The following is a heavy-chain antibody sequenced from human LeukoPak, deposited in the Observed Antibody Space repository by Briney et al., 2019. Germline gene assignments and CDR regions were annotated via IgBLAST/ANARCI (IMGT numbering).Heavy chain of an antibody. J-gene: IGHJ4*02. D-gene: IGHD3-16*01. CDR3: VRDLILVWTPGDDFDH. CDR1: GFTFSNYW. V-gene: IGHV3-74*01. CDR2: INERATII. Sequence: GGSLRLSCAAPGFTFSNYWRHWARQAQGKGLEWVSRINERATIISYADSVKGRFTISRENARNTLYLQMNSLTAEDTAVYYCVRDLILVWTPGDDFDHWGQGTLVTVSS.